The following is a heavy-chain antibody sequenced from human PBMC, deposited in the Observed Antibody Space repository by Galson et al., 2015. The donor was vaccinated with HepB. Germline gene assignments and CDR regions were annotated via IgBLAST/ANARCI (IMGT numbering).Heavy chain of an antibody. CDR2: IYSGGTT. V-gene: IGHV3-53*01. Sequence: SLRLSCAVSGFTVSSNYMSWVRQAPGKGLEWVSLIYSGGTTYYADSVKGRFTISRDNSNNTLYLQMSSLRAEDTAVYYCARLFATMSDYWGQGTLVTVSS. D-gene: IGHD3-10*02. J-gene: IGHJ4*02. CDR3: ARLFATMSDY. CDR1: GFTVSSNY.